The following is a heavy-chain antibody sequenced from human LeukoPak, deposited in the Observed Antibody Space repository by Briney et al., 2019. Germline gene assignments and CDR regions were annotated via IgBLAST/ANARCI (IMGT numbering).Heavy chain of an antibody. CDR2: IKQDGSAK. CDR1: GFTFSSYW. J-gene: IGHJ5*02. V-gene: IGHV3-7*01. D-gene: IGHD3-16*01. CDR3: ARDGGLGEGVSWFDP. Sequence: GGSLRLSCAASGFTFSSYWMSWVRQAPGKGLEWVANIKQDGSAKYYVDSVKGRFTISRDNAKNSLYLQMNSLRAEDTAVYYYARDGGLGEGVSWFDPWGQGTLVTVSS.